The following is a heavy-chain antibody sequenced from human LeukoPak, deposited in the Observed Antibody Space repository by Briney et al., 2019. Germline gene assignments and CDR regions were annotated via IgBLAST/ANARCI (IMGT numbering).Heavy chain of an antibody. CDR1: GGSISSYY. D-gene: IGHD3-9*01. Sequence: PSETLSLTCTVSGGSISSYYWSWIRQPPGKGLEWSGYIYYSGSTNYNPSLKSRVTISVDTSKNQFSLKLSSVTAADTAVYYCARAPYDILTGYYHYYYGMDVWGQGTTVTVSS. J-gene: IGHJ6*02. CDR3: ARAPYDILTGYYHYYYGMDV. CDR2: IYYSGST. V-gene: IGHV4-59*01.